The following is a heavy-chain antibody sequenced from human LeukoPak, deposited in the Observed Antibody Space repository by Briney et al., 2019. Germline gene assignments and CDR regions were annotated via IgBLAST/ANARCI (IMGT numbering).Heavy chain of an antibody. Sequence: KPSETLSLSCGVSGDSVNSGHYWGWIRQPPGKGLEWIGSMYHSGSTYYNPSLKSRVTILIDTSKNQFSLKLRSVTAADTAVYFCARNVTMVLPGQGAFDIWGQGTMVTVSS. CDR3: ARNVTMVLPGQGAFDI. D-gene: IGHD4/OR15-4a*01. V-gene: IGHV4-38-2*01. CDR2: MYHSGST. CDR1: GDSVNSGHY. J-gene: IGHJ3*02.